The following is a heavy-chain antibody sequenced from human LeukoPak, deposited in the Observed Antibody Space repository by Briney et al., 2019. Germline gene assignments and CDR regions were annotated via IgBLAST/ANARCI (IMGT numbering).Heavy chain of an antibody. CDR2: ITARSGA. CDR1: GFTFSSYA. CDR3: ATTRPYGTTWAGAFED. Sequence: GGSLRLSCAASGFTFSSYAMNWVRQAPGKGLEWVSTITARSGADYTDSVKGRFVISRDNSKNTLFLQMSSLRAEDTAVYYCATTRPYGTTWAGAFEDWGQGIPVTVSS. V-gene: IGHV3-23*01. J-gene: IGHJ4*02. D-gene: IGHD6-19*01.